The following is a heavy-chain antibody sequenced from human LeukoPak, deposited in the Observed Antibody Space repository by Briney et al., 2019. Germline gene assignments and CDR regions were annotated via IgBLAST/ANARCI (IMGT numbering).Heavy chain of an antibody. CDR3: ARGLRDGYTLPNYYFDF. J-gene: IGHJ4*02. V-gene: IGHV4-59*01. Sequence: SETLSLTCTVSGGSISSYYWSWIRQPPGKGLEWIGYIYYSGNTNYNPSLKSRVTISVDTSKNQFSLKLSSVTAADTAVYYCARGLRDGYTLPNYYFDFWGQGTLVTVSS. CDR2: IYYSGNT. CDR1: GGSISSYY. D-gene: IGHD5-24*01.